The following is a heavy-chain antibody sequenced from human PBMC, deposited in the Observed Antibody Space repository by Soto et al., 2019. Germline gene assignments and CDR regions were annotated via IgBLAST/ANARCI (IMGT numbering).Heavy chain of an antibody. J-gene: IGHJ4*02. CDR1: GITFSSYG. Sequence: EVQLLESGGGLVQPGGSLRLSCAASGITFSSYGMSWVRQAPGKGLEWLSGVSVGGGSTYYADSVKGRFTISRDNSKNTLYLQMNSLRAEDTAVYYCATVSGYLDYWGQGTLVTASS. V-gene: IGHV3-23*01. CDR3: ATVSGYLDY. D-gene: IGHD3-3*01. CDR2: VSVGGGST.